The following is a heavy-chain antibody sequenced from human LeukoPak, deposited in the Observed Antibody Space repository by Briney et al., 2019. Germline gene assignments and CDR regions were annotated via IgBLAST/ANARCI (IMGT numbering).Heavy chain of an antibody. CDR3: ARDNDYGDLISAFDI. CDR2: IIPILGIA. Sequence: GASVKLSCKASGGTFSSYAISWVRQAPGQGLEWMGRIIPILGIANYAQKFQGRVTITADKSTSTAYMELSSLRSEDTAVYYCARDNDYGDLISAFDIWGQGTMVTVSS. J-gene: IGHJ3*02. CDR1: GGTFSSYA. D-gene: IGHD4-17*01. V-gene: IGHV1-69*04.